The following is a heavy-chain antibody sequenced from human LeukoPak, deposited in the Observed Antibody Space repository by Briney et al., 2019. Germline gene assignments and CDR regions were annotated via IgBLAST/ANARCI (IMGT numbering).Heavy chain of an antibody. CDR3: AIGPSPGFDY. J-gene: IGHJ4*02. CDR2: ISYDGSNK. V-gene: IGHV3-30-3*01. CDR1: GFTFSSYA. D-gene: IGHD3-10*01. Sequence: GGSLRLSCAASGFTFSSYAMHWVRQAPGKGLEWVAVISYDGSNKYYADSVKGRFTISRDNAKNSLYLQMNSLRAEDTAVYYCAIGPSPGFDYWGQGTLVTVSS.